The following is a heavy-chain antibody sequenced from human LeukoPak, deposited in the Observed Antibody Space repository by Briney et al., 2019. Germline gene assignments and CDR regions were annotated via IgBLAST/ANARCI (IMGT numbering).Heavy chain of an antibody. Sequence: PSETLSLTCTVSGGSISSGGYYWSWIRQHPGKGLEWIVYIYYSGSTYYNPSLKSRVTISVDTSKNQFSLKLSSVTAADTAVYYCARDVFGGGGYYFDYWGQGTLVTVSS. CDR3: ARDVFGGGGYYFDY. D-gene: IGHD3-10*01. CDR2: IYYSGST. V-gene: IGHV4-31*03. J-gene: IGHJ4*02. CDR1: GGSISSGGYY.